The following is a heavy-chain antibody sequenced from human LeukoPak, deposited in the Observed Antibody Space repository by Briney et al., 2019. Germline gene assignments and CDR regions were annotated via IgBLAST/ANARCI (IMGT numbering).Heavy chain of an antibody. CDR2: ISYDGINK. D-gene: IGHD6-13*01. Sequence: PGRSLRLSCAASGFNFSTHGMHWVRQAPGKGLEGVAVISYDGINKYYADSVKGRFTISRDNSKNMLYLQMSSLRAEDTAVYYCAKDHVTSSSWFPDYWGQGTLVTVSS. V-gene: IGHV3-30*18. J-gene: IGHJ4*02. CDR3: AKDHVTSSSWFPDY. CDR1: GFNFSTHG.